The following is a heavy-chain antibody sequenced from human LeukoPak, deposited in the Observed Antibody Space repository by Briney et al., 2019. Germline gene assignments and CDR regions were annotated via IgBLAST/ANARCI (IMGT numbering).Heavy chain of an antibody. J-gene: IGHJ4*02. CDR3: SKEVAPGALLYDTFDY. CDR2: ISSSGGGT. V-gene: IGHV3-23*01. CDR1: DCIFSSYG. Sequence: PGWSLRLSCAASDCIFSSYGMSWLRQAPGKGLEGVSAISSSGGGTYYAGSVKGRLTIPSDNSSHTLDLQMNGLTADEADIHYCSKEVAPGALLYDTFDYWGQGTLVTVSS. D-gene: IGHD2/OR15-2a*01.